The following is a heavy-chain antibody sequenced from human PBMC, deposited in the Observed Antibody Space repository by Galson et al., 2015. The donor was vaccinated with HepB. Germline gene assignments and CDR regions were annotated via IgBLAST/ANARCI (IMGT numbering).Heavy chain of an antibody. D-gene: IGHD6-13*01. CDR3: ARDRQQLVHYYYGMDV. CDR1: GYTFTSYY. J-gene: IGHJ6*02. V-gene: IGHV1-46*04. Sequence: SVKVSCKASGYTFTSYYMHWVRQAPGQGLEWMGIINPSGGSTSYAQKLQGRVTMTRDTSTSTVYMELSSLRSEDTAVYYCARDRQQLVHYYYGMDVWGQGTTVTVSS. CDR2: INPSGGST.